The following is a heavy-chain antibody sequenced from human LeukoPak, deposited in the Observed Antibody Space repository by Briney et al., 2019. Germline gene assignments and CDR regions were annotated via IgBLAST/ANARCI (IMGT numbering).Heavy chain of an antibody. CDR1: GYTFTGYY. J-gene: IGHJ4*02. V-gene: IGHV1-2*02. D-gene: IGHD3-22*01. Sequence: GASVKVSCKASGYTFTGYYMHWVRQAPGQGLEWMGWINPNSGGTNYAQKFQGRVTMTRDTSISTAYMELSRLRSDDTAVYYCATLYYYDSSGYYQLDYWGQGTLVTVSS. CDR3: ATLYYYDSSGYYQLDY. CDR2: INPNSGGT.